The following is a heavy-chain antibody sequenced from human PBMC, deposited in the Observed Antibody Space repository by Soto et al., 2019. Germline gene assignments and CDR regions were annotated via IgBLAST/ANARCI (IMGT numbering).Heavy chain of an antibody. Sequence: GGSMRLSWAASGFTVSRDYMSWVRPAPGKGLEWVSVIYTGGSTYYADSVKGRFTFSRDNSKNTLYLQMNSLRAEDTAVYYCARAYGGNPALFDPWGQGTLVTVSS. CDR2: IYTGGST. V-gene: IGHV3-53*01. D-gene: IGHD4-17*01. CDR1: GFTVSRDY. CDR3: ARAYGGNPALFDP. J-gene: IGHJ5*02.